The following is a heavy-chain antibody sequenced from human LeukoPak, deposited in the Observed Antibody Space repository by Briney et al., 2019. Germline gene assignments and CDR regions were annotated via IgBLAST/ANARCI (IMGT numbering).Heavy chain of an antibody. V-gene: IGHV3-21*01. CDR3: ARDNQYCSSTSCYYYYYGMDV. CDR1: GFTFSRIA. Sequence: GGSLRLSCAASGFTFSRIAMSWVRQAPGKGLEWVSAIRSNGETVYNADSVKGRFTISRDNAKNSLYLQMNSLRAEDTAVYYCARDNQYCSSTSCYYYYYGMDVWGQGTTVTVSS. D-gene: IGHD2-2*01. J-gene: IGHJ6*02. CDR2: IRSNGETV.